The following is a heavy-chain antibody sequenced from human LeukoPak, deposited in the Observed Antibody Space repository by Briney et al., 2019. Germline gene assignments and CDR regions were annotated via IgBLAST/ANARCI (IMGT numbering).Heavy chain of an antibody. CDR1: GFTFSSYA. J-gene: IGHJ4*02. CDR3: ARDKGGLYGDYD. Sequence: GRSLRLSCAASGFTFSSYAMHWVRQAPSKGLEWVAVISYDGSNKYYADSVKGRFTISRDNSKNTLYLQMNSLRAEDSAVYYCARDKGGLYGDYDWGQGTLVTVSS. D-gene: IGHD4-17*01. CDR2: ISYDGSNK. V-gene: IGHV3-30-3*01.